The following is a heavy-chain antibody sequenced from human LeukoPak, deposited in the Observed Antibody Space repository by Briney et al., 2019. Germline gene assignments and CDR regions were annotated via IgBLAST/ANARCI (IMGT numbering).Heavy chain of an antibody. J-gene: IGHJ6*03. CDR3: ARAIVGYCGSTSCPRGYYYYMDV. V-gene: IGHV4-59*01. D-gene: IGHD2-2*01. CDR2: IYYSGST. CDR1: GGSISSYY. Sequence: SETLSLTCTVSGGSISSYYWSWIRQPPGKGLEWIGYIYYSGSTNYNPSLKSRVTISVDTSKNQFSLKLSSVTAADTAVYYCARAIVGYCGSTSCPRGYYYYMDVWGKGTTVTVSS.